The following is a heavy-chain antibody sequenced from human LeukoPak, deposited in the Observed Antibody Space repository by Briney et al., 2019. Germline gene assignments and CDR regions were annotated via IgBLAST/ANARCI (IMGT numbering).Heavy chain of an antibody. Sequence: GGSLRLSCAASGFTFSSYGMHWVRQAPGKGLEWVAVIWYDGSNKYYADSVKGPFTISRDNSKNTLYLQMNSLRAEDTAVYYCARSKSDYVWGSYRSGAFDIWGQRTMVTVSS. CDR3: ARSKSDYVWGSYRSGAFDI. D-gene: IGHD3-16*02. CDR2: IWYDGSNK. CDR1: GFTFSSYG. J-gene: IGHJ3*02. V-gene: IGHV3-33*01.